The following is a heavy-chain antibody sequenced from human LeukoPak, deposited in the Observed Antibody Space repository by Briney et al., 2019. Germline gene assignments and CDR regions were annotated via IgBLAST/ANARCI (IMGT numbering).Heavy chain of an antibody. D-gene: IGHD3-10*01. Sequence: GGSLRLSCATSRFSFSNYWMHWVRQAPGKGLVWVSRVKSDGSNPSYADSVKGRFTISRDNAENMLYLQMNTLGAEDTAVYYCARDIVSGSGSLDYWGQGTLVTVSS. V-gene: IGHV3-74*01. CDR1: RFSFSNYW. J-gene: IGHJ4*02. CDR2: VKSDGSNP. CDR3: ARDIVSGSGSLDY.